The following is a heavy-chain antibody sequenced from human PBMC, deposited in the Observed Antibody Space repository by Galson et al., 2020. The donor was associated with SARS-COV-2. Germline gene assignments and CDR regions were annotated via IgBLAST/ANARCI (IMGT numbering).Heavy chain of an antibody. J-gene: IGHJ4*02. V-gene: IGHV4-59*08. CDR1: GGSISNYS. Sequence: SETLSLTCTVSGGSISNYSWSWIRHPPGKGLEWIAFISYSGHINYSPSLTSRFTISVDTYKNQFSLKMSSVTAADTAVYYCARHAAYCTGGSCESDFDYWGQGTLVTVS. D-gene: IGHD2-15*01. CDR3: ARHAAYCTGGSCESDFDY. CDR2: ISYSGHI.